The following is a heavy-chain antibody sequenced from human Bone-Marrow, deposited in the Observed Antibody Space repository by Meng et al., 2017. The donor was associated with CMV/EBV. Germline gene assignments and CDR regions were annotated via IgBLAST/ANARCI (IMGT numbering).Heavy chain of an antibody. Sequence: SETLSLTCTVSGGSISSGGYYWSWIRQHPGKGLEWIGYIYYSGSTYYNPSLKSRVTISVDTSKNQFSLKLSSVTAADTAVYYCAREHIAGKNWFAPWGQGTLVTVSS. D-gene: IGHD6-13*01. J-gene: IGHJ5*02. CDR1: GGSISSGGYY. V-gene: IGHV4-31*03. CDR2: IYYSGST. CDR3: AREHIAGKNWFAP.